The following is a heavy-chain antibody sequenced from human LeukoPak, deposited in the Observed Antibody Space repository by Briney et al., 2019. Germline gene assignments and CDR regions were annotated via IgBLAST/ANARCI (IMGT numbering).Heavy chain of an antibody. CDR1: GYTFTSYG. Sequence: ASVKVSCKASGYTFTSYGISWVRQAPGQGLEWMGWISAYNGNTNYAQKLQGRVTMTTDTSTSTAYMELRSLRSDDTAVYYCARNRAVVTAIINWFDPWGQGTLVTVSS. CDR2: ISAYNGNT. J-gene: IGHJ5*02. CDR3: ARNRAVVTAIINWFDP. V-gene: IGHV1-18*01. D-gene: IGHD2-21*02.